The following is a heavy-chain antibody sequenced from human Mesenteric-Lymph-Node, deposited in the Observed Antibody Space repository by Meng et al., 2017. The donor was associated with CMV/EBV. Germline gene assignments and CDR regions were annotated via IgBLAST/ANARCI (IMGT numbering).Heavy chain of an antibody. D-gene: IGHD1-26*01. CDR3: ARAFYTWSHLDAFGL. Sequence: GESLKISCAASGFTFSSYVMSWVRQAPGKGLEWVSLIYTDGSSAYYVDSVRGRFTISRDNSKNTLYLQMNSLRAEDTAVYYCARAFYTWSHLDAFGLWGQGTMVTVSS. V-gene: IGHV3-23*03. CDR1: GFTFSSYV. CDR2: IYTDGSSA. J-gene: IGHJ3*01.